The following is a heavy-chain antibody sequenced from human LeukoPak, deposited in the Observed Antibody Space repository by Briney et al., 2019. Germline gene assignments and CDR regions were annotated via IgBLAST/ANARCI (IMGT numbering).Heavy chain of an antibody. CDR2: IYYSGST. CDR1: GGSISSYY. V-gene: IGHV4-59*08. D-gene: IGHD3-10*01. Sequence: PSETLSLTCTVSGGSISSYYWSWIRQPPGKGLEWIGYIYYSGSTNYNPSLKSRVTISVDTSKNQFSLKLSSVTAADTAVYYCARHFTMVRGVSLTYFDYWGQGTLVTVSS. CDR3: ARHFTMVRGVSLTYFDY. J-gene: IGHJ4*02.